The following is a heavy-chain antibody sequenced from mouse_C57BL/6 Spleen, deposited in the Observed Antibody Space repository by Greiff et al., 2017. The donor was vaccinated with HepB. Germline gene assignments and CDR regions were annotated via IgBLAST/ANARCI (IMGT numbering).Heavy chain of an antibody. CDR3: ARGYGYDWYFDV. J-gene: IGHJ1*03. D-gene: IGHD2-2*01. V-gene: IGHV1-55*01. Sequence: QVQLQQPGAELVKPGASVKMSCKASGYTFTSYWITWVKQRPGQGLEWIGDIYPGSGSTNYNEKFKSKATLTVDTSSSTAYMQRSSLTSEDSAVYYCARGYGYDWYFDVWGTGTTVTVSS. CDR2: IYPGSGST. CDR1: GYTFTSYW.